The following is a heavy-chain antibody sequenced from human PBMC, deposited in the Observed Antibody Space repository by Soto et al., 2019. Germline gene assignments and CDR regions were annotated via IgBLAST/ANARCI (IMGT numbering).Heavy chain of an antibody. CDR3: AHSYWGVWFGELFDY. V-gene: IGHV2-5*02. J-gene: IGHJ4*02. Sequence: QITLKESGRALVKPTQTLTLSCTFSGFSLSTSGVGVGWIRQPPGKALEWLALIYWDDDKRYSPSLKSRLTITKDTSKNQVVLTMTNVDPVDTATYYCAHSYWGVWFGELFDYWGQGTLVTVSS. D-gene: IGHD3-10*01. CDR1: GFSLSTSGVG. CDR2: IYWDDDK.